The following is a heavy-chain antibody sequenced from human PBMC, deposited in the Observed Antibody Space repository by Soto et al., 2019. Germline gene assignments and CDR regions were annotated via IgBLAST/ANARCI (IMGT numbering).Heavy chain of an antibody. J-gene: IGHJ4*02. CDR2: IYHDGNT. D-gene: IGHD5-18*01. V-gene: IGHV4-4*02. Sequence: QVQLQESGPGLVKPSGTLSLTCAVSGGAISSSSWWSWVRQPPGKGLEWIGEIYHDGNTNYNPSLKSRVTVSLDKSKNQFALKLSSVTAADTAVYYCARAYSYGLFDSWGQATLVTVSS. CDR1: GGAISSSSW. CDR3: ARAYSYGLFDS.